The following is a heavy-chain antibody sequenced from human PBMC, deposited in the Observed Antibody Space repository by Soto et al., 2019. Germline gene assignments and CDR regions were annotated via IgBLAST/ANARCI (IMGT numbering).Heavy chain of an antibody. CDR2: IKPDGSEK. CDR1: GFTFSSYW. CDR3: ARDWRDGDNHGPDY. Sequence: EVQLVESGGGLVQPGGSLRLSCAASGFTFSSYWLSWVRQAPGKGLEWVANIKPDGSEKYYVDSVRGRFTISRDNAKNSLSLQRNSLRAEDTAVYYCARDWRDGDNHGPDYWGQGTLVTVSS. J-gene: IGHJ4*02. V-gene: IGHV3-7*04. D-gene: IGHD3-3*01.